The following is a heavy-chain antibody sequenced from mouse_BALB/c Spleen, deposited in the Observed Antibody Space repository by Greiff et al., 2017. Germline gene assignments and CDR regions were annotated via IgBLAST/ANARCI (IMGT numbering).Heavy chain of an antibody. J-gene: IGHJ1*01. Sequence: VQLKQSGAELVKPGASVKLSCTASGFNIKDTYMPWVKQRPEQGLEWIGRIDPANGNTKYDPKFQGKATITADTSSNTAYLQLSSLTSEDTAVYYCARGGTYWDFDVWGAGTTVTVSS. CDR1: GFNIKDTY. CDR3: ARGGTYWDFDV. CDR2: IDPANGNT. V-gene: IGHV14-3*02. D-gene: IGHD2-14*01.